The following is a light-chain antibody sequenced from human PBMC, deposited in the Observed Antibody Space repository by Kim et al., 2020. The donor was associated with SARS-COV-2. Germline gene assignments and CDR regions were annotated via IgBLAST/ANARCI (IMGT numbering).Light chain of an antibody. CDR2: QDT. Sequence: SYELTQPPSVSVSPGQTASITCSGDKLGDKYTYWYQQKPGQSPVLVIYQDTKLPSGIPERFSGSNYGNTATLTISGTQVMDEADYYCQEWGSSTAIFGGGTQLAVL. J-gene: IGLJ2*01. CDR1: KLGDKY. V-gene: IGLV3-1*01. CDR3: QEWGSSTAI.